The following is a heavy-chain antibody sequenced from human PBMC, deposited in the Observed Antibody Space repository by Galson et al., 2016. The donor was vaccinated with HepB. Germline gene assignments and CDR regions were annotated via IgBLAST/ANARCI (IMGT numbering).Heavy chain of an antibody. D-gene: IGHD6-19*01. Sequence: SLRLSCAASGFTFISYCMNWVRQAPGKGLEWVSSITSSGSYIYYTDSVKGRFTISRDSAKNSLYLQMNSLRAEDTAVYYCARGPYTSGWYPWDWFDPWGQGTLVTVSS. J-gene: IGHJ5*02. CDR3: ARGPYTSGWYPWDWFDP. V-gene: IGHV3-21*01. CDR1: GFTFISYC. CDR2: ITSSGSYI.